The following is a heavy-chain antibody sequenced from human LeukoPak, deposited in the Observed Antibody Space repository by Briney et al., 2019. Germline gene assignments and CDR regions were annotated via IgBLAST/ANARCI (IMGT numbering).Heavy chain of an antibody. CDR2: ISSSGSTI. CDR3: ARSATYYYDSSGYYYDY. Sequence: GGSLRLSCAAPGLTFSSYEMNWVRQAPGKGLEWVSYISSSGSTIYYADSVKGRFTISRDNAKNSLYLQMNSLRAEDTAVYYCARSATYYYDSSGYYYDYWGQGTLVTVSS. J-gene: IGHJ4*02. D-gene: IGHD3-22*01. V-gene: IGHV3-48*03. CDR1: GLTFSSYE.